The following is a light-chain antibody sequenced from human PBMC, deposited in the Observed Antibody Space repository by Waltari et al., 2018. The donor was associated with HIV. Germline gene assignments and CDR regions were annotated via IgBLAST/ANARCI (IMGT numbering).Light chain of an antibody. CDR2: GAS. J-gene: IGKJ5*01. V-gene: IGKV1-39*01. CDR1: QNINKY. CDR3: QQSFSAAIT. Sequence: DIQMTQSPSSLSASVGDTVTITCRASQNINKYLNWYQQRPGKPPNLLIYGASSLQPGVPSRFSARTSGANFTLTITSLQPEDFASYYCQQSFSAAITLGQGTRL.